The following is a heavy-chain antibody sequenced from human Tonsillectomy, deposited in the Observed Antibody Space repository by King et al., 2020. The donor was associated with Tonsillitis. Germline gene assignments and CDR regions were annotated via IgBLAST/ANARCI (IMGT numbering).Heavy chain of an antibody. CDR1: GFTFDDYA. D-gene: IGHD3-10*01. V-gene: IGHV3-9*01. Sequence: VQLVESGGGLVQPGRSLRLSCAASGFTFDDYAMHWVRQAPGKGLEWVSRISWNSGNIAYADSVKGRFTISRDNAKNSLYLKMNSLRAEDTAFYYCAKDRGSGSGTYSSDGFDIWGLGTMVTVSP. J-gene: IGHJ3*02. CDR3: AKDRGSGSGTYSSDGFDI. CDR2: ISWNSGNI.